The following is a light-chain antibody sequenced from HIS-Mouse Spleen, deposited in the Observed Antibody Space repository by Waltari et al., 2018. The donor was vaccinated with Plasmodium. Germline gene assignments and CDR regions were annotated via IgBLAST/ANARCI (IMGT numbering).Light chain of an antibody. J-gene: IGKJ1*01. CDR2: AAS. CDR3: QQSYSTWT. V-gene: IGKV1-39*01. CDR1: QSISNY. Sequence: DIQLTHFPSSLSASVADRVTITCRASQSISNYLNWYQQKPGKAPKCLSYAASTLQSGVPSRVSGSGSGTDFTLTISSLQPEDFATYYCQQSYSTWTFGQGTKGESK.